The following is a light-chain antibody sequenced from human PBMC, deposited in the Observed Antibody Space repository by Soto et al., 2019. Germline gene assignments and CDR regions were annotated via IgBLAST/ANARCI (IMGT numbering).Light chain of an antibody. CDR2: GAS. Sequence: PGETASLCCIASQSIRSSVLAWYQQKPGKAPRRLLYGASSRATGIPDRFSGTGSETDFTLTISRLEPEDFAVYYCQQYDNSPITFGQGTRLE. CDR3: QQYDNSPIT. J-gene: IGKJ5*01. V-gene: IGKV3-20*01. CDR1: QSIRSSV.